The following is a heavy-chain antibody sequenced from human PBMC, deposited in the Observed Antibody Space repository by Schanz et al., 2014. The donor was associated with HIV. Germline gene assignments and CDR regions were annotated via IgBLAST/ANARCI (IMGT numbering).Heavy chain of an antibody. CDR2: IYTTGDT. CDR1: GFTFSSYD. Sequence: EVQLVESGGGLVQPGGSLGLSCAASGFTFSSYDMHWFRQGRGKGLEWVSTIYTTGDTYYQASVEGRFTISRENAKNSLYLQMNSLRAGDTAVYYCARVKYCSGTSCPWSWYFDLWGRGTLVTVSS. CDR3: ARVKYCSGTSCPWSWYFDL. D-gene: IGHD2-2*01. J-gene: IGHJ2*01. V-gene: IGHV3-13*01.